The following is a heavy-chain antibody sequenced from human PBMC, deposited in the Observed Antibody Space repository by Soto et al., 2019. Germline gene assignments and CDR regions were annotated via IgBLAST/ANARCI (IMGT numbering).Heavy chain of an antibody. CDR1: GFTFSSYG. CDR2: ISYDGSNK. CDR3: ALRDGYNLEHDAFDI. D-gene: IGHD5-12*01. V-gene: IGHV3-30*03. Sequence: GGSLRLSCAASGFTFSSYGMHWVRQAPGKGMEWVAVISYDGSNKYYADSVKGRLTNSRDNSKNTLYLQMNGLRAEDTAVYYCALRDGYNLEHDAFDIWGQGTMVTVSS. J-gene: IGHJ3*02.